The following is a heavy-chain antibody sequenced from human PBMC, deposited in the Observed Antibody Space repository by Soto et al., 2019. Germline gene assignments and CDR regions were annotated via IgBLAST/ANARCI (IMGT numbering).Heavy chain of an antibody. V-gene: IGHV3-64*01. CDR2: ISSNGGST. J-gene: IGHJ3*02. CDR1: GFTFSSYA. Sequence: GGSLRLSCAASGFTFSSYAMHWVRQAPGKGLEYVSAISSNGGSTYYANSVKGRFTISRDNSKNTLYLQMGSLRAEDMAVYYCAGEGGNAFDIWGQGTMVTVSS. CDR3: AGEGGNAFDI. D-gene: IGHD3-16*01.